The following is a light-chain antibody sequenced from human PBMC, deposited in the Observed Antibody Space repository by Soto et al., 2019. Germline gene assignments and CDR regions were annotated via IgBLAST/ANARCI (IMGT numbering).Light chain of an antibody. J-gene: IGLJ2*01. Sequence: QSVLTQPPSASGSPGQSVTISCTGTSSDVGAYNSVSWYQHYPGKAPKLLIYEVSKRPSGVPDRFSGSKSGNTASLTVSGLHAEDEADYYCSSYAGATNLVFGGGTQLTVL. V-gene: IGLV2-8*01. CDR3: SSYAGATNLV. CDR2: EVS. CDR1: SSDVGAYNS.